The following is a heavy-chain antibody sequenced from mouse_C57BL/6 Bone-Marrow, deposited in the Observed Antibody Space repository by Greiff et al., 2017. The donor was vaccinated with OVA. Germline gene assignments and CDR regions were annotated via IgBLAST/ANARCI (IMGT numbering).Heavy chain of an antibody. V-gene: IGHV5-17*01. Sequence: DVHLVASWGGLVKPGGSLKLSCAASGFTFSDYGMHWVRQAPEKGLEWVAYISSGSSTIYYADTVKGRFTISRDNAKNTLFLQMTSLRSEETAMYYCALWLRRGNFDYWGQGTTLTVSS. J-gene: IGHJ2*01. CDR3: ALWLRRGNFDY. CDR1: GFTFSDYG. D-gene: IGHD2-2*01. CDR2: ISSGSSTI.